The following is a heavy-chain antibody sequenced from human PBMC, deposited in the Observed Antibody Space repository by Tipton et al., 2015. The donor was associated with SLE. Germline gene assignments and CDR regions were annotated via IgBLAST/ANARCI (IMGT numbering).Heavy chain of an antibody. D-gene: IGHD6-19*01. CDR2: TYPGESRT. V-gene: IGHV5-51*03. CDR1: RYRFSTYW. CDR3: ARPKYSTSWYPFDY. J-gene: IGHJ4*02. Sequence: VQLVQSGAEVKKPGESLRISCQGSRYRFSTYWIAWVRQMPGKGLEWMGITYPGESRTTYSPSFEGQVIISADKSIDTAYLQWSSLRASDTAIYFCARPKYSTSWYPFDYWGQGTLVTVSA.